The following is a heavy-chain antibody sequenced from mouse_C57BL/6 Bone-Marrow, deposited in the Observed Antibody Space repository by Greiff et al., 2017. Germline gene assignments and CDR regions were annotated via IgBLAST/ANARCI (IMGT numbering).Heavy chain of an antibody. J-gene: IGHJ4*01. Sequence: VQLQQSGPELVKPGASVKISCKASGYAFSSSWMNWVKQRPGKGLEWIGRIYPGDGDTNYNGKFKGKATLTADKSSSTAYMQLSSLTSEDSAVYFCARFSYGNYWAIDYWGQGTSVTVSS. CDR2: IYPGDGDT. CDR3: ARFSYGNYWAIDY. D-gene: IGHD2-1*01. CDR1: GYAFSSSW. V-gene: IGHV1-82*01.